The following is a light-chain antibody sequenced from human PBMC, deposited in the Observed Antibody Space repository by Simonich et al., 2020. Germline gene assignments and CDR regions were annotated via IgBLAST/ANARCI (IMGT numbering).Light chain of an antibody. CDR1: SGGIASNY. CDR2: EDN. V-gene: IGLV6-57*03. J-gene: IGLJ3*02. CDR3: QSYDSSNQV. Sequence: NFMLTQPHSVSESPGKTVTISCTRSSGGIASNYVQWYQQRPGSAPPTVIYEDNQRPSGVPVRFSGSIDSSSNSASLTISGLKTEDEADYYCQSYDSSNQVFGGGTKLTVL.